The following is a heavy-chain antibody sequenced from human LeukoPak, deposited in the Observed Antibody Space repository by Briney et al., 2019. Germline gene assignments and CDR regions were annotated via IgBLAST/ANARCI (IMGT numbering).Heavy chain of an antibody. Sequence: GGSLRLSCAASGFTFSSCAMSWVRQAPGKGLEWVANIKEDGSEKYYVDSVKGRFTVSRDNAKNSLYLQMNSLRAEDTAVYYCAGEYDFWSGPLGYWGQGTLVTVSS. V-gene: IGHV3-7*01. CDR3: AGEYDFWSGPLGY. CDR1: GFTFSSCA. D-gene: IGHD3-3*01. J-gene: IGHJ4*02. CDR2: IKEDGSEK.